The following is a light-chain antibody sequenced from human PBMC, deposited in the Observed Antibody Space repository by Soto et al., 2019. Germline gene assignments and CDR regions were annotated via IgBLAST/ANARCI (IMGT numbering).Light chain of an antibody. Sequence: DIQMTQSPSSRSASLIAKVTITFQASQDISNYLNWYQQKPGKVPKRLIYAASNLETGVPSRFSGSGSGTDFTFTISSLQPEDIATYYCQQRKVAPFTFGGGTKVDIK. CDR1: QDISNY. CDR3: QQRKVAPFT. CDR2: AAS. J-gene: IGKJ4*01. V-gene: IGKV1-33*01.